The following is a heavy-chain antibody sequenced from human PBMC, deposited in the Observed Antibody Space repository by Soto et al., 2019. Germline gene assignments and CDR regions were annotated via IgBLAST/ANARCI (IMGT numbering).Heavy chain of an antibody. CDR3: ARRSISSGWSSDY. CDR2: IYPGDSDT. D-gene: IGHD6-19*01. V-gene: IGHV5-51*01. Sequence: PGESLRISRNVCRYSFTSYWMGWLRQMPGKGLEWMGIIYPGDSDTRYSPSFQGQVTISADKSISTAYLQWSSLKASDTAMYYCARRSISSGWSSDYWGQGTLVTVSS. CDR1: RYSFTSYW. J-gene: IGHJ4*02.